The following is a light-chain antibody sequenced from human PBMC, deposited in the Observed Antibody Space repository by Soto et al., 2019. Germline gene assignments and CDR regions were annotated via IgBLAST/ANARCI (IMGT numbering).Light chain of an antibody. Sequence: ETVLTQSPATLSLSPGERATLSCRASQSVKTYLAWYQQKPGQVPRLLIYDASNRATGIPARFSGSGSGTDFTLTISSLAPEDFAVYYCQSRSSWPTVLTVVGGTKVEIK. J-gene: IGKJ4*01. CDR3: QSRSSWPTVLT. CDR2: DAS. CDR1: QSVKTY. V-gene: IGKV3-11*01.